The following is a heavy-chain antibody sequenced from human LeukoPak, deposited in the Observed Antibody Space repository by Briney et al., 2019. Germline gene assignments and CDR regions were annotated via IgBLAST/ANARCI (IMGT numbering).Heavy chain of an antibody. V-gene: IGHV1-18*01. D-gene: IGHD4-23*01. Sequence: ASVKVSCKASGYTFTSYGISWVRQAPGQGLEWMGWISAYNGNTNYAQKLQGRVTMTRDTSTSTVYMELSSLRSEDTAVYYCAREGMTTVVLDYWGQGTLVTVSS. CDR1: GYTFTSYG. CDR2: ISAYNGNT. CDR3: AREGMTTVVLDY. J-gene: IGHJ4*02.